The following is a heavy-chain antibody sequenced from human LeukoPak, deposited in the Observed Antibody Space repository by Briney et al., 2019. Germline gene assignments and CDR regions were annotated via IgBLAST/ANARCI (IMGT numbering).Heavy chain of an antibody. CDR1: GGSISSYY. CDR2: IYYSGST. CDR3: ARRVGANAPLYYYYYMDV. J-gene: IGHJ6*03. D-gene: IGHD1-26*01. V-gene: IGHV4-59*01. Sequence: TPSQTLSLTCTVSGGSISSYYWSWLRQPPGKGLEWIGYIYYSGSTNYNPSLKSRVTISVDTSKNQFSLKLSSVTAADTAVYYCARRVGANAPLYYYYYMDVWGKGTTVTVSS.